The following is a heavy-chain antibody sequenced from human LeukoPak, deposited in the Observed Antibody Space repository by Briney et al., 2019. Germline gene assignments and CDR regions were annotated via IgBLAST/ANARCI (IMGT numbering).Heavy chain of an antibody. CDR1: GGSFSGYY. V-gene: IGHV4-34*01. CDR3: ARVSGLNNFDY. D-gene: IGHD1/OR15-1a*01. J-gene: IGHJ4*02. CDR2: SSHTGTA. Sequence: SETLSLTCAVYGGSFSGYYWTWIRQSPDKGLEWIGESSHTGTAKYTPSLKSRVSIFLDTSKNQFSLKLTPMTAADTAVYYCARVSGLNNFDYWGQGTLVTVSS.